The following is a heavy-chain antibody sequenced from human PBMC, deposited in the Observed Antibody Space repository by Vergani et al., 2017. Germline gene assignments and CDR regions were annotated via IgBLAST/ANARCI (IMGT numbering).Heavy chain of an antibody. CDR3: AKEGGGYGSGGTCYPEY. CDR2: IRSDESRR. CDR1: GFTFNSYD. Sequence: QVQLVESGGGVVQPGGSLRLSCAASGFTFNSYDMHWVRQAPGKGLEWVASIRSDESRRYYGDSMEGPFTISRDNSKNTLYLQMKSLRPEDTAVYYCAKEGGGYGSGGTCYPEYWGQGTLVIVSS. J-gene: IGHJ4*02. V-gene: IGHV3-30*02. D-gene: IGHD2-15*01.